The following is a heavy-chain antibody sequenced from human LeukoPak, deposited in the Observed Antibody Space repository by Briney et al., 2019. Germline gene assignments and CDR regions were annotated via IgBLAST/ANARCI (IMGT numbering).Heavy chain of an antibody. V-gene: IGHV4-34*01. Sequence: SETLSLTCAVYGGSFSGYYWSWIRQPPGKGLEWIGEINHSGSTNYNPSLKSRVTISVDTSKNQFSLKLSSVTAADTAVCYCARGRGPAASYYYYGMDVWGQGTTVTVSS. CDR2: INHSGST. CDR1: GGSFSGYY. J-gene: IGHJ6*02. CDR3: ARGRGPAASYYYYGMDV. D-gene: IGHD2-2*01.